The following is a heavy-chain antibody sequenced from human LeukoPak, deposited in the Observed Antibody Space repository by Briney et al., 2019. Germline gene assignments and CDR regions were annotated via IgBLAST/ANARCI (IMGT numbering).Heavy chain of an antibody. Sequence: PSETLSLTCTVSGGSISSYHWSWIRQPPGKGLEWIGYIYYSGSTNYNPSLKSRVTISVDTSKNQFSLKLSSVTAADTAVYYCARVEEGAPGYWGQGTLVTVSS. CDR3: ARVEEGAPGY. CDR1: GGSISSYH. D-gene: IGHD1-26*01. CDR2: IYYSGST. V-gene: IGHV4-59*01. J-gene: IGHJ4*02.